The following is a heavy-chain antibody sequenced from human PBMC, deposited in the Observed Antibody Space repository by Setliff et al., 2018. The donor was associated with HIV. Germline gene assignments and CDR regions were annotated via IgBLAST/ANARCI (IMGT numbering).Heavy chain of an antibody. Sequence: PSETLSLTCAVYGGSFSGYYWSWIRQSPGKGLEWIGEINYGRTTNYNPSLESRFSISRDNSKNRLYLQMDSLRAEDTAVYYCAKESGWLITDYYFDYWGQGTLVTVSS. CDR3: AKESGWLITDYYFDY. J-gene: IGHJ4*02. D-gene: IGHD3-22*01. V-gene: IGHV4-34*10. CDR2: INYGRTT. CDR1: GGSFSGYY.